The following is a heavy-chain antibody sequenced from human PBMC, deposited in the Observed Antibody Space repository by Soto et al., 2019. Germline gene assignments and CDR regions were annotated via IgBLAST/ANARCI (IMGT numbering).Heavy chain of an antibody. V-gene: IGHV3-13*01. D-gene: IGHD5-18*01. CDR1: GFTFSSYD. CDR2: IGTAGDT. J-gene: IGHJ2*01. Sequence: VQLVESGGGLVQPGGSLRLSCAASGFTFSSYDMHWVRQATGKGLEWVSAIGTAGDTYYPGSVKGRFTISRENAKKALYLQMNSPRAKATAVYYCARGRQGAMVSGYWYFGLCGGGPLVALAS. CDR3: ARGRQGAMVSGYWYFGL.